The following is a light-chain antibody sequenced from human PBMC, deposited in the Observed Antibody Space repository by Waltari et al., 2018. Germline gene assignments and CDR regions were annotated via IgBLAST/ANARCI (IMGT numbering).Light chain of an antibody. CDR3: QQSDTFFALT. J-gene: IGKJ4*01. CDR2: AAS. Sequence: DIQMTQSPSSLSASVGDRVTITCRASQNINIFLSWYQKRPGRAPRLLIYAASSLHSGGPSRFSGSGSGTDFTLTIASLQPEDFATYYCQQSDTFFALTFGGGTKVEI. CDR1: QNINIF. V-gene: IGKV1-39*01.